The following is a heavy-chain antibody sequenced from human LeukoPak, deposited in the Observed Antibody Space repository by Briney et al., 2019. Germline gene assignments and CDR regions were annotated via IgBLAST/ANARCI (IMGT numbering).Heavy chain of an antibody. CDR1: GGTFTSYA. CDR3: ARDRTTVVTPPGLLMDY. V-gene: IGHV1-69*13. J-gene: IGHJ4*02. Sequence: ASVKVSCKASGGTFTSYAISWVRQAPGQGLEWMGGIIPIFGTANYAQKFQGRVTITADESTSTAYMELSSLRSEDTAVYYCARDRTTVVTPPGLLMDYWGQGTLVTVSS. D-gene: IGHD4-23*01. CDR2: IIPIFGTA.